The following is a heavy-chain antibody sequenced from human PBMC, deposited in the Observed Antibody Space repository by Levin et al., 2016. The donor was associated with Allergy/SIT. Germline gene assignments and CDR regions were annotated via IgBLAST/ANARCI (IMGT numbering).Heavy chain of an antibody. J-gene: IGHJ6*02. Sequence: WIRQPPGKGLEWVSAISGSGGSTYYADSVKGRFTISRDNSKNTLYLQMNSLRAEDTAVYYCAKSGPRYYDFWSGYPTTYYYGMDVWGQGTTVTVSS. V-gene: IGHV3-23*01. CDR2: ISGSGGST. D-gene: IGHD3-3*01. CDR3: AKSGPRYYDFWSGYPTTYYYGMDV.